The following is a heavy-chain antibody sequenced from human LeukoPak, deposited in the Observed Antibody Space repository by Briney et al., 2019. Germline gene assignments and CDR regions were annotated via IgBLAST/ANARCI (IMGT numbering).Heavy chain of an antibody. CDR2: INHSGST. CDR3: ARGQDITMVRGVIHNWFDP. CDR1: GGSFSGYY. Sequence: SETLSLTCAVYGGSFSGYYWSWIRQPPGKGLEWIGEINHSGSTNYNPSLKSRVTISVDTSKNQLSLKLSSVTAADTAVYYCARGQDITMVRGVIHNWFDPWGQGTLVTVSS. D-gene: IGHD3-10*01. J-gene: IGHJ5*02. V-gene: IGHV4-34*01.